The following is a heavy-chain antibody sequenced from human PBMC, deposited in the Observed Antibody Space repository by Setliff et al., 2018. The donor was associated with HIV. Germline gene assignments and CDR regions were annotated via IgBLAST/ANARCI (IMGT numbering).Heavy chain of an antibody. V-gene: IGHV4-38-2*02. D-gene: IGHD4-17*01. CDR3: ARVRQVSDYGDYDYYFDY. Sequence: SETLSLTCTVSGYSISSGSYWAWIRQPPGKGLEWIGSIYHSGTTYYNPSLKSRVTISVDTSKNQFSLKLSSVTAADTAVYYCARVRQVSDYGDYDYYFDYWGQGALVTVSS. CDR1: GYSISSGSY. CDR2: IYHSGTT. J-gene: IGHJ4*02.